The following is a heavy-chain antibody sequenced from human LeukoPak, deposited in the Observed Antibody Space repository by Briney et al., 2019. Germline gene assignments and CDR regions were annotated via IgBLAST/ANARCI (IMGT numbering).Heavy chain of an antibody. CDR1: GGTFSSYA. D-gene: IGHD3-22*01. J-gene: IGHJ5*02. V-gene: IGHV1-69*04. Sequence: SVKVSCKASGGTFSSYAISWVRQAPGQGLEWMGRIIPILGIANYAQKFQGRVTITADKSTSTAYMEPSSLRSEDTAVYYCARDSGPYYDSSGYYYVAWGQGTLVTVSS. CDR2: IIPILGIA. CDR3: ARDSGPYYDSSGYYYVA.